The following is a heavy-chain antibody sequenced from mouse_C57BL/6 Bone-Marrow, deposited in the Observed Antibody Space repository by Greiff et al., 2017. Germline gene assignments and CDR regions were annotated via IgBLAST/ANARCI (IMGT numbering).Heavy chain of an antibody. Sequence: EVQLVESGGGLVKPGGSLKLSCAASGFTFSDYGMHWVRLAPEKGLEWVAYISSGSSTIYYADTVKGRFTISRDNAKNTLFLQMTSLRSEDTAMYYCARPDFGYAMDYWGQGTAVTVSS. J-gene: IGHJ4*01. V-gene: IGHV5-17*01. CDR2: ISSGSSTI. CDR3: ARPDFGYAMDY. CDR1: GFTFSDYG.